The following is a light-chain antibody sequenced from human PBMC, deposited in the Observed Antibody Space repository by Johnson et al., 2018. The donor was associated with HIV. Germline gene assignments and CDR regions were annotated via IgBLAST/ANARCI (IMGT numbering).Light chain of an antibody. J-gene: IGLJ1*01. CDR2: EKN. CDR1: SSNVGNNY. Sequence: QSVLTQPPSVSAAPGQKVTISCSGTSSNVGNNYVSWYQQFPGTAPKLLIYEKNKRPSGIPDRFSASKSGTSATLAITGLQTGDEADYYCGTWDSSLSAHYVF. V-gene: IGLV1-51*02. CDR3: GTWDSSLSAHYV.